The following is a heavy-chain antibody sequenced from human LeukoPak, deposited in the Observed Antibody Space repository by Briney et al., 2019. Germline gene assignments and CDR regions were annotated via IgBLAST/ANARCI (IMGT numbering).Heavy chain of an antibody. CDR2: ITNIGGTV. CDR1: GFTFSNYA. D-gene: IGHD2-8*01. CDR3: AKRGTYGSHAFDI. J-gene: IGHJ3*02. V-gene: IGHV3-11*01. Sequence: GGSLRLSCAASGFTFSNYAMPWVRQAPGEGLEWVSYITNIGGTVYYADSVKGRFTISRDNAKNSLSLQMNSLRAEDTAVYYCAKRGTYGSHAFDIWGRGTTVSVSS.